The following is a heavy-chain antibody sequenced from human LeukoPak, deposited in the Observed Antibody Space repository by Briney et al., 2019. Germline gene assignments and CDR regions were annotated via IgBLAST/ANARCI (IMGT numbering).Heavy chain of an antibody. CDR2: ISSSSTI. Sequence: GGSLRLSCAASGFTFSSYSMNWVRQAPGKGLEWVSYISSSSTIYYADSVKGRFTISRDNAKNSLYLQMNSLRAEDTAVYYCARGRKQPVWGQGTLVTVSS. V-gene: IGHV3-48*01. D-gene: IGHD1-14*01. CDR1: GFTFSSYS. J-gene: IGHJ4*02. CDR3: ARGRKQPV.